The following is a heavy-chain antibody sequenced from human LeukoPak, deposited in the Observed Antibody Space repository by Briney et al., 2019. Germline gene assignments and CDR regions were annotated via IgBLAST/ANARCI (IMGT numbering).Heavy chain of an antibody. CDR1: GYTFTGYY. V-gene: IGHV1-2*02. J-gene: IGHJ5*02. Sequence: ASVKVSFKASGYTFTGYYMHWVRQAPGQGLEWMGWINPNSGGTNYAQKFQGRVTMTRDTSISTAYMELSRLRSDDTAVYYCARVYQHYYDSSGYDNWFDPWGQGTLVTVSS. CDR2: INPNSGGT. D-gene: IGHD3-22*01. CDR3: ARVYQHYYDSSGYDNWFDP.